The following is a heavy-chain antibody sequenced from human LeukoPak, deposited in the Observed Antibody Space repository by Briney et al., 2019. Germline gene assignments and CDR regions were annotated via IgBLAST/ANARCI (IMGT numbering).Heavy chain of an antibody. CDR1: GGSISSYY. V-gene: IGHV4-4*07. J-gene: IGHJ4*02. D-gene: IGHD6-19*01. CDR3: AGAPGEQSLVHFDY. CDR2: IYTSGST. Sequence: SETLSLTCTVSGGSISSYYWSWIRHPAGKGLEWIGRIYTSGSTNYTPSLKRRVTMSVDTSKHQFSLKLRSGTAAGIAVHYCAGAPGEQSLVHFDYWGPGNLVTVSS.